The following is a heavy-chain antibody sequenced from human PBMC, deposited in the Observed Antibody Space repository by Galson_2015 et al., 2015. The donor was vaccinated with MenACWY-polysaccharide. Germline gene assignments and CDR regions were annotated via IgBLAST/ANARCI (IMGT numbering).Heavy chain of an antibody. CDR3: ARDYDFRSGFQIPFEWFDP. CDR2: ISTYNGDT. V-gene: IGHV1-18*01. CDR1: GHIFSNNA. D-gene: IGHD3-3*01. J-gene: IGHJ5*02. Sequence: SVKVSCKASGHIFSNNAISWVRQAPGQGPEWMGWISTYNGDTKYAEGLQGRVTMTRDRSTRTVYMELRGLRYDDTAVYYCARDYDFRSGFQIPFEWFDPWGQGTLVTVSP.